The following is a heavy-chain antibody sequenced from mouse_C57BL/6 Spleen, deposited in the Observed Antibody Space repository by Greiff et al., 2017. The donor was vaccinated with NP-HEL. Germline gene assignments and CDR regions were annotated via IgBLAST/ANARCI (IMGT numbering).Heavy chain of an antibody. Sequence: QVQLQQPGTELVKPGASVKLSCKASGYTFTSYWMHWVKQRPGQGLEWIGNINPSNGGTNYNEKFKSKATLTVDKSSTTAYMTLSSLTSEDSAVYYCARPLNYYGNRFAYWGQGTLVTVSA. D-gene: IGHD1-1*01. J-gene: IGHJ3*01. CDR2: INPSNGGT. V-gene: IGHV1-53*01. CDR3: ARPLNYYGNRFAY. CDR1: GYTFTSYW.